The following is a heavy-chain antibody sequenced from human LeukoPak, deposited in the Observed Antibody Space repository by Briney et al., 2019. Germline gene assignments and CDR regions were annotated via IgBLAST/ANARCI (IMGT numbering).Heavy chain of an antibody. J-gene: IGHJ4*02. D-gene: IGHD3-22*01. CDR1: GDSIRNYY. CDR2: IYTSGTT. CDR3: ARESKSYGGSGYHHDC. V-gene: IGHV4-4*07. Sequence: NPSETLSLTCSVSGDSIRNYYWSWIRQPAGKGLEWIGRIYTSGTTDYNPSLKSRLTMSVDTSRNYFSLKLTSVTDADTAVYYCARESKSYGGSGYHHDCWGQGALVTVSS.